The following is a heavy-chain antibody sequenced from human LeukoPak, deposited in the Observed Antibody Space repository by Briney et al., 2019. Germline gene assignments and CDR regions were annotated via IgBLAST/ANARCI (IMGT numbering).Heavy chain of an antibody. CDR3: ARGLKGVTMVRGETLNWIDP. Sequence: SETLSLTCAVYGGSFSGYYWSWIRQPPRKGLEWIGKINHSGSTNYNPSLKSRVTISVDTSKNQFSLKLSSVTAADTAVYYCARGLKGVTMVRGETLNWIDPWGQGTLVTVSS. D-gene: IGHD3-10*01. V-gene: IGHV4-34*01. CDR2: INHSGST. J-gene: IGHJ5*02. CDR1: GGSFSGYY.